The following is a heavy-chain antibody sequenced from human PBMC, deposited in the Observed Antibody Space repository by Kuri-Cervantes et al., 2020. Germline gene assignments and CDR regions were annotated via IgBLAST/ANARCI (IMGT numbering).Heavy chain of an antibody. CDR3: ARVPSGLLWFGESIDY. V-gene: IGHV4-4*02. D-gene: IGHD3-10*01. CDR2: IYHSGST. CDR1: GGSISSSNW. J-gene: IGHJ4*02. Sequence: SETLSLTCAVSGGSISSSNWWSWVRQPPGKGLEWIGEIYHSGSTNYNPSLKSRVTISVDKSKNQFSLKLSSVTAADTAVYYCARVPSGLLWFGESIDYWGQGTLVTVSS.